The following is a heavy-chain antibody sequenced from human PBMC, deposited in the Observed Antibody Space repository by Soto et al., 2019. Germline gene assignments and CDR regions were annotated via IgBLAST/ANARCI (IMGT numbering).Heavy chain of an antibody. V-gene: IGHV4-61*01. CDR3: ARQRTSVVTQAYFDV. J-gene: IGHJ4*02. CDR1: GDSVSRGHYY. D-gene: IGHD2-21*02. CDR2: IYSLGSS. Sequence: SETLSLTCTVSGDSVSRGHYYWTWIRQPPGKGLEWIGYIYSLGSSDYNPSLKSRVTISLEPSKDQFSLKLKSVTAADTALYFCARQRTSVVTQAYFDVWGPGSLVTVSS.